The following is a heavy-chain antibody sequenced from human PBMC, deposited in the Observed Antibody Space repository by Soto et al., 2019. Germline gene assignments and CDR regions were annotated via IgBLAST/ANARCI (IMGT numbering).Heavy chain of an antibody. J-gene: IGHJ2*01. CDR3: APLSSTGERVCFDL. V-gene: IGHV2-5*02. CDR2: IYWDDDK. Sequence: QITLKESGPTLVKPTQTLTLTCTFSGFSLSTSGVGVGWIRQPPGKALEWLALIYWDDDKRYSPSLKSMLTITKDTTKNKVVLPMTTIDPVDTAAYYCAPLSSTGERVCFDLWGRGTLVTVSS. CDR1: GFSLSTSGVG. D-gene: IGHD7-27*01.